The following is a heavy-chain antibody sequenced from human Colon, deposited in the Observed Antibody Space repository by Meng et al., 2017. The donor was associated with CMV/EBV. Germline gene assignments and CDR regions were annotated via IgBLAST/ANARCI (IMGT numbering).Heavy chain of an antibody. CDR2: INVDSGVT. D-gene: IGHD6-13*01. Sequence: ASVQVSCKASGDTFSGYYIQWVRLAPGQGLEWMGWINVDSGVTNYAQKFQGRVTMTRDTSITTAYMEISSLKSDDTAVYYCTSPLSSIWYDSWGQGTLVTVSS. V-gene: IGHV1-2*02. J-gene: IGHJ5*01. CDR1: GDTFSGYY. CDR3: TSPLSSIWYDS.